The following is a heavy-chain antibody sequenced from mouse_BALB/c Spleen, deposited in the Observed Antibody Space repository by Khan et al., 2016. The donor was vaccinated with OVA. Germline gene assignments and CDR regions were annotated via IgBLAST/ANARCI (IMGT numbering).Heavy chain of an antibody. CDR3: ARGYDFFAS. J-gene: IGHJ3*01. CDR1: GYSFTLYY. Sequence: LQRSGPDLVKPGASVKLSCKASGYSFTLYYMSWVKQSHGKSLEWIGRVNPNTDNINYNQEFKGKAILTVDKSSNTAYMELRSLTSEDSAVYFCARGYDFFASWGQGTLVTVSA. V-gene: IGHV1-26*01. CDR2: VNPNTDNI. D-gene: IGHD2-14*01.